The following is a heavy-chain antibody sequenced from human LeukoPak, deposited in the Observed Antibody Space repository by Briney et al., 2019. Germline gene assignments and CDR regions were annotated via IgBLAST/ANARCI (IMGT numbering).Heavy chain of an antibody. J-gene: IGHJ6*02. CDR1: GFTVSRQE. CDR3: ARWYCSSPNCPSYYYGMDV. Sequence: PGGSLTLSCAPSGFTVSRQEMNWVRQAPGKGLEWVSFISNNGDTITYVDSVKGRFTISRDNAKNSLHLQMNSLRAEDTAVYYCARWYCSSPNCPSYYYGMDVWGQGTTVTVSS. CDR2: ISNNGDTI. D-gene: IGHD2-2*01. V-gene: IGHV3-48*03.